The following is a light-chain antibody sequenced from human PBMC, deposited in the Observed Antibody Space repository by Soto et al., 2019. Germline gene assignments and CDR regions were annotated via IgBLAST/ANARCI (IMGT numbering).Light chain of an antibody. CDR3: CSYGGTSTCDVL. CDR2: EGD. V-gene: IGLV2-23*01. CDR1: SNDVGSYNL. Sequence: QSALTQPASVSGSLGQSITISCTGTSNDVGSYNLVSWYQQLPGKAPKLVIYEGDKRPSGVSDRFSVSKSGNTASLTISGLQAEDEADYFCCSYGGTSTCDVLFGGGTKLTVL. J-gene: IGLJ2*01.